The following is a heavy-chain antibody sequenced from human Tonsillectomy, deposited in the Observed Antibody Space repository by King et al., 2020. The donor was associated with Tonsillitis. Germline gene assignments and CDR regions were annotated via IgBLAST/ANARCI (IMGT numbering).Heavy chain of an antibody. J-gene: IGHJ1*01. D-gene: IGHD3-16*01. Sequence: VQLVESGGGLVKPGGSLRLSCAASGFTFSDYYITWIRQAPGKGLEGVSYITSSGNSLYYANFVKGRFTISRDNAKNSLYLQMNSLRAEDPAVYYCVRGGATGYFLHWGQGTLVTVSS. CDR2: ITSSGNSL. V-gene: IGHV3-11*01. CDR1: GFTFSDYY. CDR3: VRGGATGYFLH.